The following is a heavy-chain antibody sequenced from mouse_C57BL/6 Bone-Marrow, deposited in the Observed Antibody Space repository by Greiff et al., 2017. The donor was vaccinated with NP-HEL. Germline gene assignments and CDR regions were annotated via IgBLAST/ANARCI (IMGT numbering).Heavy chain of an antibody. Sequence: EVKVVESGGGLVKPGGSLKLSCAASGFTFSIYAMSWVRQTPEKRLEWVATISDGGSYTYYPDNVKGRFTISRDNAKNNLYLQMSHLKSEDTAMYYCARYYYGSSWFAYWGQGTLVTVSA. CDR2: ISDGGSYT. CDR1: GFTFSIYA. CDR3: ARYYYGSSWFAY. V-gene: IGHV5-4*03. J-gene: IGHJ3*01. D-gene: IGHD1-1*01.